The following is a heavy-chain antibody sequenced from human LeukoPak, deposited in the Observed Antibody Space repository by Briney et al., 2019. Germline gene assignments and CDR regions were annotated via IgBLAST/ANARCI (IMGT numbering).Heavy chain of an antibody. CDR3: ARDPRITGTKESDY. D-gene: IGHD1-7*01. V-gene: IGHV1-46*01. CDR1: GYTFTSYY. J-gene: IGHJ4*02. CDR2: INPSGGST. Sequence: ASVKVSCKASGYTFTSYYIHWVPQAPGQGLEWMGIINPSGGSTSYAQKFHGRVTMTRDTSTSTVYMDLSSLRSEDTAVYYCARDPRITGTKESDYWGQGTLVTVSS.